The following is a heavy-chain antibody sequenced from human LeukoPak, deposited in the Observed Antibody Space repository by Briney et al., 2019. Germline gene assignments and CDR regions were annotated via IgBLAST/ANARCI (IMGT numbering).Heavy chain of an antibody. Sequence: SVKVSCKASGGTFSSHAISWVRQAPGQGLDWIVGTIPIFGTANYAQKFQGRVTITADESTSTASMELSSLRSEDTAVYYCARDKHPYYDILTGTDAFDIWGQGTMVTVSS. CDR1: GGTFSSHA. D-gene: IGHD3-9*01. CDR2: TIPIFGTA. J-gene: IGHJ3*02. V-gene: IGHV1-69*01. CDR3: ARDKHPYYDILTGTDAFDI.